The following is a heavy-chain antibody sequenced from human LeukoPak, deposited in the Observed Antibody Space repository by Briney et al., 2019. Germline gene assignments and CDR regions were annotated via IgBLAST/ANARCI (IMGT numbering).Heavy chain of an antibody. CDR3: ARDSRLDAFDI. Sequence: ASVKVSCKASGHTFTGYYMHWVRQAPGQGLEWMGWINPNSGGINYAQKFQGRVTMTRDTSISTAYMELSRLRSDDTAVYYCARDSRLDAFDIWGQGTMVTVSS. V-gene: IGHV1-2*02. CDR1: GHTFTGYY. J-gene: IGHJ3*02. CDR2: INPNSGGI.